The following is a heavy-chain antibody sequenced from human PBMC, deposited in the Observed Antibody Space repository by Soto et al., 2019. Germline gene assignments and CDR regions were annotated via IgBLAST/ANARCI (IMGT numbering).Heavy chain of an antibody. CDR1: AFTFTNYA. D-gene: IGHD6-13*01. Sequence: EVQLLESGGGLVQPGGSLRLSCAASAFTFTNYAMSWVRQAPGKGLEWVSAISGSGASTYYADFVKGRFTISRDNSKNTLYLQMNSLRAEDTAVYYCASYLTAGQLGALYYWGQGTLVTVSS. V-gene: IGHV3-23*01. J-gene: IGHJ4*02. CDR2: ISGSGAST. CDR3: ASYLTAGQLGALYY.